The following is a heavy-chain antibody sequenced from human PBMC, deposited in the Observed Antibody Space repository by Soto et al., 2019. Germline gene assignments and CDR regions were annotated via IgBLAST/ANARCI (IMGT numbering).Heavy chain of an antibody. D-gene: IGHD2-2*01. CDR3: ARDTSSHTPDAFDI. J-gene: IGHJ3*02. CDR1: GFTFSSYG. Sequence: GGSLRLSCAASGFTFSSYGMHWVRQAPGKGLEWVAVIWYDGSNKYYADSVKGRFTISRDNSKNTLYLQMNSLRAEATAVYYCARDTSSHTPDAFDIWGQGTMVTVSS. CDR2: IWYDGSNK. V-gene: IGHV3-33*01.